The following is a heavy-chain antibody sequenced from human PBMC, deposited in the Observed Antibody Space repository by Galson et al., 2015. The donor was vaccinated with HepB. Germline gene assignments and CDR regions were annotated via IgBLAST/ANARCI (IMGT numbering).Heavy chain of an antibody. V-gene: IGHV4-59*01. CDR1: GGSISSYY. D-gene: IGHD4-17*01. Sequence: ETLSLTCTVSGGSISSYYWSWIRQPPGKGLEWIGYIYYSGSTNYNPSLKSRVTISVDTSKNQFSLKLSSVTAADTAVYYCARDSNDYGVLWRNWYFDLWGRGTLVTVSS. CDR3: ARDSNDYGVLWRNWYFDL. CDR2: IYYSGST. J-gene: IGHJ2*01.